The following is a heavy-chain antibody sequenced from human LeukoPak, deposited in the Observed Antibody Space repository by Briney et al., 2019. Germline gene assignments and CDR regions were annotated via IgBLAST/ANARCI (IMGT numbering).Heavy chain of an antibody. V-gene: IGHV4-4*07. J-gene: IGHJ4*02. CDR3: ARGGNSVQPYFDY. CDR1: GGSISSYY. CDR2: MDTSGST. D-gene: IGHD2/OR15-2a*01. Sequence: SETLSLTCTVSGGSISSYYWSWLRQPAGKGLEWIGRMDTSGSTRYNPSLKSRVTISVDRSKNQFSLKLSSVTAADTAVYYCARGGNSVQPYFDYWGQGTLVTVSS.